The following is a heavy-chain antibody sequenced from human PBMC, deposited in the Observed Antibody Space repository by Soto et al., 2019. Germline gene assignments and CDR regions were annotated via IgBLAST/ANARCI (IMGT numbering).Heavy chain of an antibody. CDR2: INARNDGT. CDR3: ARRLGGGGDYFYGMDV. CDR1: GYTFTEFY. D-gene: IGHD3-16*01. J-gene: IGHJ6*02. V-gene: IGHV1-2*02. Sequence: QVQLVQSGPEMKKPGASVKVSCKTSGYTFTEFYIHWMRQVPGRGLEWMGWINARNDGTKFAEKFKPALTMNTDPSISTSYMELNSLTFDDTAVYYCARRLGGGGDYFYGMDVWGQGTAVTVSS.